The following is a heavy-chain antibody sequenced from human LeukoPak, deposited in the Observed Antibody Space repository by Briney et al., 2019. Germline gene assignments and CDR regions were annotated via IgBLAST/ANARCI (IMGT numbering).Heavy chain of an antibody. J-gene: IGHJ5*02. CDR3: AKVNSERGNWFDP. Sequence: PGGSLRLSCAASGFSFSSFDMSWVRQAPGKGLEWVSTISSGGGSTFYADSVKGRFTISRDNSKNTLYLQMNSLRAEDTAVYYCAKVNSERGNWFDPWGQGTLVTVSS. CDR1: GFSFSSFD. D-gene: IGHD1-7*01. CDR2: ISSGGGST. V-gene: IGHV3-23*01.